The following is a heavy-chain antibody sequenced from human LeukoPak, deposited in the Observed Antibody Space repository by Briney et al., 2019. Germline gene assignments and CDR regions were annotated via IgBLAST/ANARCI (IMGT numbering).Heavy chain of an antibody. CDR1: GFTFSSYA. V-gene: IGHV3-30-3*01. CDR2: ISYDGSNK. D-gene: IGHD1-26*01. Sequence: PGGSLRLSCAASGFTFSSYAMHWVRQAPGKGLEWVAVISYDGSNKYYADSVKGRFNISRDNSKNTLYLQMNSLRAEDTAVYYCARVLYSGSYFDYWGQGTLVTVSS. CDR3: ARVLYSGSYFDY. J-gene: IGHJ4*02.